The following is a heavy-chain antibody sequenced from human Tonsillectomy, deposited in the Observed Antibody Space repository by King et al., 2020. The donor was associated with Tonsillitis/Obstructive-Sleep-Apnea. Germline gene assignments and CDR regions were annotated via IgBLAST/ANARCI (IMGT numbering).Heavy chain of an antibody. CDR2: INSDGSST. CDR1: GFTFSSYW. D-gene: IGHD3-3*01. J-gene: IGHJ3*02. Sequence: VQLVESGGGLVQPGGSLRLSCAASGFTFSSYWMHWVRQAPGKGLVWVSRINSDGSSTSYADSVKGRFTISRDNAKNTLYLQMNSLRAEDTAVYYCARDYYDFWSGYYFYAFDIWGQGTMVTVSS. CDR3: ARDYYDFWSGYYFYAFDI. V-gene: IGHV3-74*01.